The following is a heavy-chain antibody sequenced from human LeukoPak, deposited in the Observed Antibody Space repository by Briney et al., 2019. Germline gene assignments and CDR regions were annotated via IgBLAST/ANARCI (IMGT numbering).Heavy chain of an antibody. CDR2: IHHRAGA. CDR3: ARGPVRDDGLTDISYYFGLDV. CDR1: GGSFTDYY. V-gene: IGHV4-34*01. Sequence: PSETLSLTCAVYGGSFTDYYWSWIRHLPGKGLEWIGEIHHRAGANYNPSLWGRVTISADTSKNQFSLHLTSVTAADTATFYCARGPVRDDGLTDISYYFGLDVWGHGTTVTVFS. D-gene: IGHD2-21*02. J-gene: IGHJ6*02.